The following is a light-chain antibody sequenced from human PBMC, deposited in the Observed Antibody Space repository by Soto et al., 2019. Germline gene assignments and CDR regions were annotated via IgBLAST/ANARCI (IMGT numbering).Light chain of an antibody. J-gene: IGKJ2*01. CDR1: EDINNY. V-gene: IGKV1-33*01. CDR3: QQYDDLPYT. Sequence: DIQMTQSPSSLSASVGDRVTIACQASEDINNYLSWFQQKPGKAPKLLIYDASKLEAGVPSRFSGSGSGADFTFTISSLKAEDIATYFCQQYDDLPYTFGQGTKLEIK. CDR2: DAS.